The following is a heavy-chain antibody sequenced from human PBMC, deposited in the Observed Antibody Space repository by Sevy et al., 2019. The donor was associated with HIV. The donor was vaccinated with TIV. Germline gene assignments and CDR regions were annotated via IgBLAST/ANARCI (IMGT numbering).Heavy chain of an antibody. D-gene: IGHD1-26*01. V-gene: IGHV1-18*04. CDR3: AREGSGSYLPPSDY. CDR2: ISAYNGNT. Sequence: ASVKVSCKASGYTFTSYGISWVRQAPGQGLEWMGWISAYNGNTNYAKKLQGRVTMTTDTSTSTAYMELRSLRSDDPAVYYCAREGSGSYLPPSDYWGQGTLVTVSS. CDR1: GYTFTSYG. J-gene: IGHJ4*02.